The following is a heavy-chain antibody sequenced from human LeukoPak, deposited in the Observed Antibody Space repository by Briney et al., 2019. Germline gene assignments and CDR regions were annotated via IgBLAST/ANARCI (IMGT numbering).Heavy chain of an antibody. CDR2: ISSSGSTI. CDR1: GFTFSSYE. J-gene: IGHJ4*02. Sequence: GGSLRLSCAASGFTFSSYEMNWVRQAPGKGLXXXSYISSSGSTIYYADSVKGRFTISRDNAKNSLYLQMNSLRAEDTAVYYCARDQFDSSGWFDYWGQGTLVTVSS. V-gene: IGHV3-48*03. D-gene: IGHD6-19*01. CDR3: ARDQFDSSGWFDY.